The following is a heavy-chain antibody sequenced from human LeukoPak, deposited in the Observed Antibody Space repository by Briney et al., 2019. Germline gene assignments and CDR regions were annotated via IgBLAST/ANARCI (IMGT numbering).Heavy chain of an antibody. D-gene: IGHD6-6*01. CDR2: IKDDGSDT. J-gene: IGHJ4*02. CDR3: AKLANRFSSDDY. Sequence: PGGSLRLSCAASGSTTFSRSWMHWVRQAPGKGLVWVSVIKDDGSDTTYADSVKGRFTISRDNAKDTLYLQMHSLRVEDTALYYCAKLANRFSSDDYWGQGTLVTVSS. V-gene: IGHV3-74*03. CDR1: GSTTFSRSW.